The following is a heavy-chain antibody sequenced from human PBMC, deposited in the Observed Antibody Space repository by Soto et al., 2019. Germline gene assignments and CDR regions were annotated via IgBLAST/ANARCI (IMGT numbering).Heavy chain of an antibody. J-gene: IGHJ6*02. CDR3: ASTKLGYCSSTSCYRSRYYYSYGMDV. CDR2: ISAYNGNT. V-gene: IGHV1-18*01. D-gene: IGHD2-2*02. Sequence: ASVKVSCKASGYTFTSYGIGWVRQAPGQGLEWMGWISAYNGNTNYAQKLQGRVTMTTDTSTSTAYMELRSLRSDDTAVYYCASTKLGYCSSTSCYRSRYYYSYGMDVWG. CDR1: GYTFTSYG.